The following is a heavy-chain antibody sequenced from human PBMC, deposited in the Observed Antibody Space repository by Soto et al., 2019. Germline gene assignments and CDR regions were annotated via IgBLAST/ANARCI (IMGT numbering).Heavy chain of an antibody. V-gene: IGHV1-69*13. Sequence: SVKVSCKASGGTFSSYVISWVRQAPGQGLEWMGGIIPIFGTANYAQKFQGRVTITADESTSTAYMELSSLRSEDTAVYYCARVGYDSSGYYYQGPHYYYYYGMDVSGQATTVTVSS. CDR2: IIPIFGTA. J-gene: IGHJ6*02. CDR3: ARVGYDSSGYYYQGPHYYYYYGMDV. D-gene: IGHD3-22*01. CDR1: GGTFSSYV.